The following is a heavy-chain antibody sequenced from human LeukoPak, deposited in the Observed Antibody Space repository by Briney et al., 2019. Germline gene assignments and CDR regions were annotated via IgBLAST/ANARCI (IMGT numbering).Heavy chain of an antibody. CDR1: GYSISSGYY. V-gene: IGHV4-38-2*01. J-gene: IGHJ4*02. Sequence: SETLSLTCAVSGYSISSGYYWGWIRQPPGKGLEWIGSIYHSGSTYYNPSLKSRVTISVDTSKNQFSLKLSSVTAADTAVYHCARLIVGANFDYWGQGTLVTVSS. CDR2: IYHSGST. CDR3: ARLIVGANFDY. D-gene: IGHD1-26*01.